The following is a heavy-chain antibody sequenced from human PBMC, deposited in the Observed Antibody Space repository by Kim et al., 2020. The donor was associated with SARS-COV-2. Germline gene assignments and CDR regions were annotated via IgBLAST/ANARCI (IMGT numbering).Heavy chain of an antibody. CDR2: MYWDDDK. V-gene: IGHV2-5*02. CDR1: GFSLSTSGVG. J-gene: IGHJ4*02. Sequence: SGPTLVNPTQTLTLTCTFSGFSLSTSGVGVGWIRQPPGKALEWLALMYWDDDKRYSPSLKSRLTITKDTSKNQVVLTMTNMDPVDTATYYCARSCNYYDSSGYPDYWGQGTLVTVSS. D-gene: IGHD3-22*01. CDR3: ARSCNYYDSSGYPDY.